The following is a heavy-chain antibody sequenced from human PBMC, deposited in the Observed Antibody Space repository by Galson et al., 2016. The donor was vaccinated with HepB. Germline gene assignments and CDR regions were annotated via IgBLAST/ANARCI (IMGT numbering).Heavy chain of an antibody. J-gene: IGHJ6*02. CDR3: AREVQDDYIWGSPYYYGLDL. Sequence: SVKVSCKASGYTFTGYYLHWVRQAPGQGLEWMGWISPNSGGTNYAQKFQGYVTMTRDTSISTAYMELSRLTSDDTAVYFCAREVQDDYIWGSPYYYGLDLWGQGTTVTVSS. V-gene: IGHV1-2*04. D-gene: IGHD3-16*01. CDR1: GYTFTGYY. CDR2: ISPNSGGT.